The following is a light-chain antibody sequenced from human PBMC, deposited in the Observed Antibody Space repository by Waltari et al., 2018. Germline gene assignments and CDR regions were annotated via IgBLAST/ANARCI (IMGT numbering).Light chain of an antibody. V-gene: IGLV2-23*01. Sequence: QSALTQPASVSGSPGQSITISCTATSSDVGTSTLVSWYQHHPGKAPKLLIYEGTKRPSGVSDRFSVSKSGNTASLTISGLQAEDEADYYCCSYAGVTLYVFGTGTKVTVL. CDR3: CSYAGVTLYV. CDR1: SSDVGTSTL. CDR2: EGT. J-gene: IGLJ1*01.